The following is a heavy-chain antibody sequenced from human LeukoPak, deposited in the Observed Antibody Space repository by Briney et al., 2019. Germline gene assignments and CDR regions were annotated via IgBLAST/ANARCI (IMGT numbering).Heavy chain of an antibody. CDR3: AKAAVPGTKYYFDY. CDR2: ISGSASST. J-gene: IGHJ4*02. D-gene: IGHD2-8*01. V-gene: IGHV3-23*01. CDR1: GFTFSRYA. Sequence: GGSLRLSCAASGFTFSRYAMSWVRQAPGKGLEWVSGISGSASSTYYTDSVKGRFTISRDNSKNTLYLQMNTLRAEDTAVYYCAKAAVPGTKYYFDYWGQGTLVTVSS.